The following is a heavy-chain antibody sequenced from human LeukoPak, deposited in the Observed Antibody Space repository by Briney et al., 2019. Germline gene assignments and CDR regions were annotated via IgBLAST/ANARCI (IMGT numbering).Heavy chain of an antibody. CDR3: ARESGSYLWRSWLNP. CDR2: IYNSGNT. J-gene: IGHJ5*02. Sequence: SETLSLTCTVSGGSTNNYYWAWIRQPPGKGLEWVGNIYNSGNTNYNPSLKSRVTISIDTSKNQFSLKVISVTAADTAIYYCARESGSYLWRSWLNPWGQGTLVTVSS. V-gene: IGHV4-59*01. D-gene: IGHD3-16*01. CDR1: GGSTNNYY.